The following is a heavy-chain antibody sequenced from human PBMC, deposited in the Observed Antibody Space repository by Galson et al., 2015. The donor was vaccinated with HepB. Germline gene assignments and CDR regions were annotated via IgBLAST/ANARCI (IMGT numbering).Heavy chain of an antibody. D-gene: IGHD3-10*01. Sequence: SVKVSCKASGYTFTSYAMNWVRQAPGQGLEWMGWINTNTGNPTYAQGFTGRFVFSLDTSVSTAYLQISSLKAEDTAVYYCARGGITMVRGVIKSWFDPWGQGTLVTVSS. CDR2: INTNTGNP. V-gene: IGHV7-4-1*02. J-gene: IGHJ5*02. CDR1: GYTFTSYA. CDR3: ARGGITMVRGVIKSWFDP.